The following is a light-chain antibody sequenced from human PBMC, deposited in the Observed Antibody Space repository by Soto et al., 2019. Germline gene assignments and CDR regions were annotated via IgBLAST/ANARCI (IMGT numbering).Light chain of an antibody. J-gene: IGLJ2*01. V-gene: IGLV2-14*01. Sequence: ALTQPASVSGSPGQSIAISCTGTSNDVGGYNYVSWYQQHPGKAPKLMIYDVSARPSGVSNRFSGSKSDNTASLTISGLQAEDEADYYCSSYTSSNTVVFGGGTKVTVL. CDR2: DVS. CDR1: SNDVGGYNY. CDR3: SSYTSSNTVV.